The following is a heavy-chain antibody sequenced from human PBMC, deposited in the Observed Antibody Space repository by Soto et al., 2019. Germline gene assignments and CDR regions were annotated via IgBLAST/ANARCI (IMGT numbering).Heavy chain of an antibody. CDR1: GGSFSSYY. CDR2: IYYSGST. Sequence: SETLSLTCTVSGGSFSSYYWSWIRQPPGKGLEWIGYIYYSGSTNYNPSLKSRVTMSVDTSKNQFSLKLSSVTAADTAVYYCARALGYSSSRYPMNWFDPWGQGTLVTAPQ. CDR3: ARALGYSSSRYPMNWFDP. D-gene: IGHD6-13*01. J-gene: IGHJ5*01. V-gene: IGHV4-59*01.